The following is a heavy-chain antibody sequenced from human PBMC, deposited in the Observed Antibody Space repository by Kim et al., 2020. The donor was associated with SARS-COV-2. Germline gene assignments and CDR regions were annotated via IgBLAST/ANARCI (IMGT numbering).Heavy chain of an antibody. CDR3: ARVLYYGSGLTVYYYYGMDV. J-gene: IGHJ6*02. V-gene: IGHV1-18*01. CDR1: GYTFTSYG. Sequence: ASVKVSCKASGYTFTSYGISWVRQAPGQGLEWMGWISAYNGNTNYAQKLQGRVTMTTDTSTSTAYMELRSLRSDDTAVYYCARVLYYGSGLTVYYYYGMDVWGQGTTVTVSS. CDR2: ISAYNGNT. D-gene: IGHD3-10*01.